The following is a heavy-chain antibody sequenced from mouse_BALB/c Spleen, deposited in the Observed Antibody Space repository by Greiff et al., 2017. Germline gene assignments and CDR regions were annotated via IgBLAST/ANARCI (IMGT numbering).Heavy chain of an antibody. V-gene: IGHV5-12-1*01. CDR1: GFAFSSYD. CDR2: ISSGGGST. CDR3: ARITTVVARYAMDY. D-gene: IGHD1-1*01. Sequence: EVKLVESGGGLVKPGGSLKLSCAASGFAFSSYDMSWVRQTPEKRLEWVAYISSGGGSTYYPDTVKGRFTISRDNAKNTLYLQMSSLKSEDTAMYYCARITTVVARYAMDYWGQGTSVTVSS. J-gene: IGHJ4*01.